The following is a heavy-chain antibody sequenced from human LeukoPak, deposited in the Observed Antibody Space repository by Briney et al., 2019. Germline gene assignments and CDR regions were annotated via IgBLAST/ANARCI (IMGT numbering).Heavy chain of an antibody. CDR2: INHSGST. V-gene: IGHV4-34*01. J-gene: IGHJ5*02. CDR1: GGSFSGYY. Sequence: SETLSLTCAVYGGSFSGYYWSWIRQPPGKGLEWIGEINHSGSTNYNPSLKSRVTISVDTSKNQFSLKLSSVTAADTAVYYCARGGWWNYLDPWGQGTLVTVSS. D-gene: IGHD1-7*01. CDR3: ARGGWWNYLDP.